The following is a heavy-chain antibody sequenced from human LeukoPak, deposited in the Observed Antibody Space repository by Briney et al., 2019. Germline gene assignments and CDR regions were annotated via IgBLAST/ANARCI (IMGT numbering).Heavy chain of an antibody. V-gene: IGHV4-4*07. J-gene: IGHJ5*02. Sequence: PSETLSLTCTVSGVSISSYYWSWIRQPAGKGLEWIGRIYTSGSTNYNPSLKSRVTMSVDTSKNQFSLKLSSVTAADTAVYYCARVGYCSSTSCYNWFDPWGQGTLVTVSS. D-gene: IGHD2-2*01. CDR1: GVSISSYY. CDR3: ARVGYCSSTSCYNWFDP. CDR2: IYTSGST.